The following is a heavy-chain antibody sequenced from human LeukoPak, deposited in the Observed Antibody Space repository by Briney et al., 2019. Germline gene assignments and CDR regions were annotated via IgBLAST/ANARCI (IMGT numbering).Heavy chain of an antibody. V-gene: IGHV3-23*01. J-gene: IGHJ4*02. Sequence: GGSLRLSCAASGFTFSSYAMSWVRQAPGKGLEWVSAISGGGGSTYYADSAKGRFTISRDNSKNTLYLQMNSLRAEDTAVYYCAKDPRDFGDYWGQGTLVTVSS. CDR3: AKDPRDFGDY. CDR1: GFTFSSYA. CDR2: ISGGGGST. D-gene: IGHD4-17*01.